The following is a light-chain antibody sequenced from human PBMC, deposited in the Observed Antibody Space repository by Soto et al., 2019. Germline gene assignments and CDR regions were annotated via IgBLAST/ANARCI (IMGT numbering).Light chain of an antibody. CDR2: DAS. J-gene: IGKJ5*01. V-gene: IGKV3-11*01. CDR1: QSVSSY. Sequence: EIVLTQSPATLSLSPGERATLSCRASQSVSSYLAWYQQKPGQAPRLLISDASDRATGIPGRFSGSGSGTDFTLTISTLEPEDFAVYYCQQHSNWPPITFGQGTRLEIK. CDR3: QQHSNWPPIT.